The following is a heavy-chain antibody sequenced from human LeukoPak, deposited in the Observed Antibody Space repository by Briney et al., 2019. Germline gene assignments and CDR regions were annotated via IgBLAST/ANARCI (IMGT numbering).Heavy chain of an antibody. D-gene: IGHD2-15*01. V-gene: IGHV7-4-1*02. Sequence: ASVKVSCKASGYTFTSYAMNWVRQAPGQGLEWMGWINTNTGNPTYPQGFTGRFVFSLDTSVSTAYLQISSLKAEDTAVYYCARDITIHRVAARGLSYWGQGTLVTVSS. CDR3: ARDITIHRVAARGLSY. CDR2: INTNTGNP. J-gene: IGHJ4*02. CDR1: GYTFTSYA.